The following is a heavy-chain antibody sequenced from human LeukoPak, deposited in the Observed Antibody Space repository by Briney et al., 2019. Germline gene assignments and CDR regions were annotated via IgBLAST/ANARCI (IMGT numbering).Heavy chain of an antibody. Sequence: SVKVSCKASGGTFSNFGISWVRQAPGQGLEWMGRIIPSVDITNYAQKFQGKVTITADKSTSTAYMELRRLRSEDTAVYYCAREHWVYTQTSSPRSDSWGQGTLITVSS. J-gene: IGHJ4*02. CDR3: AREHWVYTQTSSPRSDS. CDR2: IIPSVDIT. CDR1: GGTFSNFG. D-gene: IGHD2-2*02. V-gene: IGHV1-69*04.